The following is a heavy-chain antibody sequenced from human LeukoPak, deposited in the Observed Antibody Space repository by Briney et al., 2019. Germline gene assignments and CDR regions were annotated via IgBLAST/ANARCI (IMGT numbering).Heavy chain of an antibody. CDR1: GYTFTSNT. CDR3: ARFGYSSSSGEDYFYGMDV. J-gene: IGHJ6*02. Sequence: VASVKVSCKASGYTFTSNTMHWVRQAPGQRLEWMGWINAGNGNTKYSQKFQGRVTITRDTSASTAYMELSSLRSEDTAVYYCARFGYSSSSGEDYFYGMDVWGQGTTVTVSS. D-gene: IGHD6-6*01. V-gene: IGHV1-3*01. CDR2: INAGNGNT.